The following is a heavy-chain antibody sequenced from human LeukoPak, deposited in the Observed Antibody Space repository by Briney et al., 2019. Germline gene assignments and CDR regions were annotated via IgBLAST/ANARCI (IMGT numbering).Heavy chain of an antibody. J-gene: IGHJ4*02. CDR3: ARDVAVNYFDY. V-gene: IGHV3-48*03. CDR2: ISSSGSII. CDR1: GFTFSSYE. D-gene: IGHD2-15*01. Sequence: GGSLRLSCAASGFTFSSYEMNWVRQAPGKGLEWVSYISSSGSIIYYADSVKGRFTISRDNAKNSLYLQMNSLRAEDTAVYYCARDVAVNYFDYWGQGTLVTVSS.